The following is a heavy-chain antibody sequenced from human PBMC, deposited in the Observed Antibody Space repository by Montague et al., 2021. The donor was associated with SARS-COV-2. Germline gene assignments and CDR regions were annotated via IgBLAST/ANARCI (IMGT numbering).Heavy chain of an antibody. CDR1: GGSISGSNYY. D-gene: IGHD6-19*01. CDR3: ARLTTSGSIA. Sequence: SETLSLTCTVSGGSISGSNYYWGWIRQPPGKGLEWIGSIFYRGNTHYNASLKSRVTVSVDTSKNQFSLNLTSVTAADTALYYCARLTTSGSIAWGQGTLVTVSS. J-gene: IGHJ5*02. V-gene: IGHV4-39*01. CDR2: IFYRGNT.